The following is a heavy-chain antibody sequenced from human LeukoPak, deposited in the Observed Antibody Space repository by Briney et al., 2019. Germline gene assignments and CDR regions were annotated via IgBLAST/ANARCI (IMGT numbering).Heavy chain of an antibody. CDR1: GFSFSTYD. D-gene: IGHD1-1*01. J-gene: IGHJ4*02. CDR2: IRNSDTST. Sequence: GGSLRLSCAASGFSFSTYDMSWVRQAPGKGLEWVSTIRNSDTSTYYADSVEGRFTISRDNSENTLYLHMNSLRAEDTALYYCAKPGETSNYYFDSWGQGTLVTVSS. V-gene: IGHV3-23*01. CDR3: AKPGETSNYYFDS.